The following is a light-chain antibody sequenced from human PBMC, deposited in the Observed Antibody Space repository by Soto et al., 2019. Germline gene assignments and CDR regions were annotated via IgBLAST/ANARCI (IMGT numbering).Light chain of an antibody. CDR3: LHVYALALVE. CDR1: TGAVTSGHS. CDR2: DTH. J-gene: IGLJ3*02. Sequence: QAVVTQEPSLTVSPGGTVTLTCGSSTGAVTSGHSPYWFQQKPGQAPRTLIYDTHNKHSYTPARFSGSVLGGKATLTLSGAQPEDDADYDSLHVYALALVEFGGVTLLT. V-gene: IGLV7-46*01.